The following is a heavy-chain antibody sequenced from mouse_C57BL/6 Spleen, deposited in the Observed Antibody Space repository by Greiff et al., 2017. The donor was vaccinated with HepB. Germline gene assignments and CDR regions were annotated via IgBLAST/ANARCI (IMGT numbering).Heavy chain of an antibody. Sequence: QVQLQQSGAELVRPGSSVKLSCKASGYTFTSYWMHWVKQRPIQGLEWIGNIDPSDSETHYNQKFKDKATLTVDKSSSTAYMQLSSLTSEDSAVYYCAIGYGSSYWYFDVWGTGTTVTVSS. D-gene: IGHD1-1*01. J-gene: IGHJ1*03. CDR3: AIGYGSSYWYFDV. CDR1: GYTFTSYW. CDR2: IDPSDSET. V-gene: IGHV1-52*01.